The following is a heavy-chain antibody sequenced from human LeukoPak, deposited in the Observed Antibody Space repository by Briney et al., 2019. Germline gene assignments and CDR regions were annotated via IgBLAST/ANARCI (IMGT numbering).Heavy chain of an antibody. V-gene: IGHV4-39*01. CDR3: ARASRHIDY. CDR2: IYYSGST. D-gene: IGHD5-12*01. J-gene: IGHJ4*02. CDR1: GGSISSSSYY. Sequence: PSETLSLTCTVSGGSISSSSYYWGWIRQPPGKGLGWIGSIYYSGSTYYNPSLKSRVTISVDTSKNQFSLKLSSVTAADTAVYYCARASRHIDYWGQGTLVTVSS.